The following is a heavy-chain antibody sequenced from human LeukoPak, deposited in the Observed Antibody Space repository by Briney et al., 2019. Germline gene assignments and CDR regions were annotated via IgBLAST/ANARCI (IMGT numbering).Heavy chain of an antibody. CDR1: GFTLSMYG. V-gene: IGHV3-64*01. J-gene: IGHJ4*02. D-gene: IGHD2-2*01. CDR3: ARDQYCYAHAAH. CDR2: ISSNGSTT. Sequence: PGGSLRLSCTASGFTLSMYGMQWVRQAPGKGLEYFSFISSNGSTTYSATSVKGRFTISRNNSKNTLHLQMNSLRAEDTAVYYCARDQYCYAHAAHWGRGTLVTVSS.